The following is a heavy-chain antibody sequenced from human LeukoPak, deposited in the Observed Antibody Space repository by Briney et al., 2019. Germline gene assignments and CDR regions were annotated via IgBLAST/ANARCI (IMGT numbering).Heavy chain of an antibody. CDR2: VQTSGST. CDR1: GGSISTYY. J-gene: IGHJ5*01. V-gene: IGHV4-4*07. Sequence: SETLSLTCTVSGGSISTYYWSWIRQSAGKGLEWMGRVQTSGSTNNNPSLKSRPTVSVDKSNNQFSLKLSSVTAADTAVYYCVTDKGRGWFDYWGQGTLVTVSS. CDR3: VTDKGRGWFDY.